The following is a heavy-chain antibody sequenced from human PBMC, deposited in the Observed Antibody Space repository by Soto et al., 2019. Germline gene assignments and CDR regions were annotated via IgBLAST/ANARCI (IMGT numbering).Heavy chain of an antibody. CDR2: IGGSGGST. CDR3: AKDLGYCSGGSCYNTDY. D-gene: IGHD2-15*01. Sequence: EVQLLESGGGLVQPGGSLRLSCAASGFTFSSYALSWVRQAPGKGLEWVSAIGGSGGSTYYADSVKGRFTISRDNSKNTLYLQMNSLRAEDTAVYYCAKDLGYCSGGSCYNTDYWGQGTLVTVSS. CDR1: GFTFSSYA. J-gene: IGHJ4*02. V-gene: IGHV3-23*01.